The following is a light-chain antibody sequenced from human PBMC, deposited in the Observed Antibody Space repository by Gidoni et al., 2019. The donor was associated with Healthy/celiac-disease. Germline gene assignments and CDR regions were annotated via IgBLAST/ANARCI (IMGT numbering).Light chain of an antibody. CDR1: RSNIRAVYD. Sequence: QSVLTPPLSVSGAPGQTVTIACTGSRSNIRAVYDVHWYQQLPCTAPKLLIYGNSNRPSGVPDRFAGSKSGTSASLAITGLQAEDGADYYCQSYDSSLSGSVFGGGTKLTVL. CDR2: GNS. V-gene: IGLV1-40*01. J-gene: IGLJ2*01. CDR3: QSYDSSLSGSV.